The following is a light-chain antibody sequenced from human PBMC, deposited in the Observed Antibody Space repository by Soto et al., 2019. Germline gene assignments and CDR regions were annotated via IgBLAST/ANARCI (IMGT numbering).Light chain of an antibody. CDR2: EVS. CDR1: SSDVGSYNL. V-gene: IGLV2-23*02. Sequence: QSALTQPASVSGSPGQSITISCTGTSSDVGSYNLVSWYQQHPGKAPKLMIYEVSKRPSGVSNRFSGSKSGNTASLTTSGLQAEDEADYYCCSYAGSSLYVFGTGTKLTVL. J-gene: IGLJ1*01. CDR3: CSYAGSSLYV.